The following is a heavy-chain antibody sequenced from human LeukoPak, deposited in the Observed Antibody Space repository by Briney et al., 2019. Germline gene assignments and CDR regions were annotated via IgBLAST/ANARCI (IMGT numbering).Heavy chain of an antibody. CDR2: ISSNGGST. V-gene: IGHV3-64*01. J-gene: IGHJ4*02. Sequence: PGGSLRLSCAASGFTFSSYAMHWVRQAPGKRLEYVSAISSNGGSTYYANSVKGRFTISRDNSKNTLYLQMGSLRAEDMAVYYCARAPDAYCGGDCYSDYWGQGTLVTVSS. D-gene: IGHD2-21*02. CDR1: GFTFSSYA. CDR3: ARAPDAYCGGDCYSDY.